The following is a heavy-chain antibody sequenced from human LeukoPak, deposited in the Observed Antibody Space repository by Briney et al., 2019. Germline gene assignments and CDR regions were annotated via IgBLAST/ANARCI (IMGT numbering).Heavy chain of an antibody. CDR3: AMGKYGSGWYPYFDY. J-gene: IGHJ4*02. D-gene: IGHD6-19*01. CDR1: GGSITNLY. Sequence: PSETLSLTCSVSGGSITNLYWTWIRQPPGKGLEWIGDIYDSGSGRYNTSLESRLTISVDTSKMQFSLRLTSVTFADTAVYYCAMGKYGSGWYPYFDYLGQGSLVTASA. V-gene: IGHV4-59*12. CDR2: IYDSGSG.